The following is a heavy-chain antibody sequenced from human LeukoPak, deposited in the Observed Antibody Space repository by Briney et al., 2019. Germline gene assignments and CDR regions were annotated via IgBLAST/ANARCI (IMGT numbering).Heavy chain of an antibody. CDR1: GGSFSGYY. CDR2: INHSGST. V-gene: IGHV4-34*01. CDR3: ARGNHRRNSFYYGMDV. J-gene: IGHJ6*02. Sequence: SETLSLTCAVYGGSFSGYYWSWIRQPPGKGLEWIGEINHSGSTNYNPSLKSRVTISVDTSKNQFSLKLSSVTAVDTAVYYCARGNHRRNSFYYGMDVWGQGTTVTVSS. D-gene: IGHD2-21*01.